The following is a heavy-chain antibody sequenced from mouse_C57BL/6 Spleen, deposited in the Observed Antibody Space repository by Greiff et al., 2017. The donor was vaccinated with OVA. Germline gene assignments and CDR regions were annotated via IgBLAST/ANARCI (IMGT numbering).Heavy chain of an antibody. CDR3: ARWGDYYYAMDY. J-gene: IGHJ4*01. CDR1: GFTFSDYG. Sequence: EVKLMESGGGLVKPGGSLKLSCAASGFTFSDYGMHWVRQAPEKGLEWVAYISSGSSTIYYADTVKGRFTISRDNAKNTLFLQMTSLRSEDTAMYYCARWGDYYYAMDYWGQGTSVTVSS. CDR2: ISSGSSTI. V-gene: IGHV5-17*01.